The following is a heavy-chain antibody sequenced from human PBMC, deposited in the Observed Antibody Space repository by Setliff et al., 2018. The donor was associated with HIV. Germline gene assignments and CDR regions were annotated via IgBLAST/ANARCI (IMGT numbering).Heavy chain of an antibody. CDR3: TRRTYYYGSGRYFPPDY. J-gene: IGHJ4*02. CDR2: IIPMFGAA. D-gene: IGHD3-10*01. CDR1: GGTFSSYA. V-gene: IGHV1-69*05. Sequence: GPPVKVSCKASGGTFSSYAISWVRQAPGQGLEWMGGIIPMFGAANYAQKFQGRVTITTDASTSAAYMELSSLRSEDTAVYYCTRRTYYYGSGRYFPPDYWGQGTLVTVSS.